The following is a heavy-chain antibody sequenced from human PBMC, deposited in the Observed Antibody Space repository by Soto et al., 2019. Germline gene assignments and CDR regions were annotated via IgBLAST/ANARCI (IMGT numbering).Heavy chain of an antibody. J-gene: IGHJ4*02. Sequence: QVQLVESGGGVVQPGRSLRLSCAASGFTFSSYAMHWVRQAPGKGLEWVAVISYDGSNKYYADSVKGRFTISRDNSKNTLYLQMNSLRAEDTAVYYCACNRVPYSYGTRFDYWGQGTLVTVSS. D-gene: IGHD5-18*01. CDR1: GFTFSSYA. CDR2: ISYDGSNK. V-gene: IGHV3-30-3*01. CDR3: ACNRVPYSYGTRFDY.